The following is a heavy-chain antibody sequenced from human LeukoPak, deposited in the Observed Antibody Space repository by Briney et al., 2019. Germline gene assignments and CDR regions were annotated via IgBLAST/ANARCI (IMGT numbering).Heavy chain of an antibody. CDR3: ARHMTTVTTPTNWFDP. CDR1: GGSISSYY. V-gene: IGHV4-4*09. D-gene: IGHD4-17*01. CDR2: IYTSGST. J-gene: IGHJ5*02. Sequence: PSETLSLTCTVSGGSISSYYWSWIRQPPGKGLERIGYIYTSGSTNYNPSLKSRVTISVDTSKNQFSLKLSSVTAADTAVYYCARHMTTVTTPTNWFDPWGQGTLVTVSS.